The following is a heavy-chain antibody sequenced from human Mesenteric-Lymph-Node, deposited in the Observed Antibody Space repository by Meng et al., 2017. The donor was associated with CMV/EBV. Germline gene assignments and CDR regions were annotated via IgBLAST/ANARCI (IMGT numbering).Heavy chain of an antibody. CDR3: AGRSTSCYRCAFDI. J-gene: IGHJ3*02. CDR1: GFTFSSYW. D-gene: IGHD2-2*01. Sequence: SLKISCAASGFTFSSYWMHWVRQAPGKGLEWVSGISWNSGSIGYADSVKGRFTISRDNAKNSLYLQMNSLRAEDTALYYCAGRSTSCYRCAFDIWGQGTMVTVSS. V-gene: IGHV3-9*01. CDR2: ISWNSGSI.